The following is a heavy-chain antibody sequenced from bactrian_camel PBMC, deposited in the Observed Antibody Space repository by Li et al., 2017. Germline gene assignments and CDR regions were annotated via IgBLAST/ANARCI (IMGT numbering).Heavy chain of an antibody. CDR2: ILSDGTK. CDR3: AISSKRCTVIVGLSPRGYNY. V-gene: IGHV3S1*01. Sequence: HVQLVESGGGSVQPGGSLRLSCRGAGYAYNGYCMSWFRQTPGKEREAVAHILSDGTKDYADSVRGRFTISRDNAENTLYLQMNILKPEDTAMYYCAISSKRCTVIVGLSPRGYNYWGQGTQVTVS. CDR1: GYAYNGYC. D-gene: IGHD6*01. J-gene: IGHJ4*01.